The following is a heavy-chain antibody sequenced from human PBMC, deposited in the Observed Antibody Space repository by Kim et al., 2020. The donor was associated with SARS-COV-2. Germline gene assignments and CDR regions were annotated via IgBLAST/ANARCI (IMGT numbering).Heavy chain of an antibody. Sequence: SETLSLTCTVSGGSISSYYWSWIRQPPGKGLEWIGYIYYSGSTNYNPSLKSRVTISVDTSKNQFSLKLSSVTAADTAVYYCARSLERRGWFDPWGQGTLVTVSS. J-gene: IGHJ5*02. D-gene: IGHD1-1*01. CDR1: GGSISSYY. V-gene: IGHV4-59*01. CDR2: IYYSGST. CDR3: ARSLERRGWFDP.